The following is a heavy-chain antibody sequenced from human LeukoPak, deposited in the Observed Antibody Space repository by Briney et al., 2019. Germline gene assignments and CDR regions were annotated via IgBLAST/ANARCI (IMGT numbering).Heavy chain of an antibody. CDR1: GGSVISGSSY. CDR2: IYYSGST. V-gene: IGHV4-39*07. Sequence: SETLSLTCTVSGGSVISGSSYWGWIRQPPGKGLEWLGNIYYSGSTYYNPSLQSRVTISVDTSKNQFSLKLSPVAAADTAVYYCARYLISRVVPAANNWFDPWGQGTLVTVSS. J-gene: IGHJ5*02. CDR3: ARYLISRVVPAANNWFDP. D-gene: IGHD2-2*01.